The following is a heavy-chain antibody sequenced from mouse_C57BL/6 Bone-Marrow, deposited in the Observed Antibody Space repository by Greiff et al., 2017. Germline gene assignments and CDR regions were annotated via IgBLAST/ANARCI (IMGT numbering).Heavy chain of an antibody. CDR2: IFPGSGST. D-gene: IGHD1-1*01. Sequence: QVQLQQSGAELMKPGASVTLSCKATGYTFTGYWIEWVKQRPGHGLEWIGEIFPGSGSTNYNEQFKGKATFTADNSSNTAYMQLSSLTTEDTSIYYCAKFPLLRRCYYAMDYWGQGTSVTVAS. CDR3: AKFPLLRRCYYAMDY. J-gene: IGHJ4*01. V-gene: IGHV1-9*01. CDR1: GYTFTGYW.